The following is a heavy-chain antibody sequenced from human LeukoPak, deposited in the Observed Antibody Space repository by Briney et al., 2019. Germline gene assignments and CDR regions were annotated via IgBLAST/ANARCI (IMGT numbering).Heavy chain of an antibody. D-gene: IGHD5-12*01. CDR2: IIPIFGTA. V-gene: IGHV1-69*13. CDR3: ARGLSGYAWFDP. CDR1: GGTFSSYA. Sequence: SVKVSCKASGGTFSSYAISWLRQAPGQGLEWMGGIIPIFGTANYAQKFQGRVTITADESTSTAYMELSSLRSEDTAVYYCARGLSGYAWFDPWGQGTLVTVSS. J-gene: IGHJ5*02.